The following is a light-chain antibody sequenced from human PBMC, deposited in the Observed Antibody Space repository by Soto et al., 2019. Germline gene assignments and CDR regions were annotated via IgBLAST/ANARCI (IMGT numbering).Light chain of an antibody. CDR3: QQYGSSPMFT. J-gene: IGKJ3*01. V-gene: IGKV3-20*01. CDR1: QSVSSSY. Sequence: EIVLTQSPGTLSLSPGERATLSCRANQSVSSSYLAWYQQKPGQAPRLLIYGTSGRATGIPDRFSGSGSGTDFTLTISRLEPEDFAVDYCQQYGSSPMFTFGPGTKVDIK. CDR2: GTS.